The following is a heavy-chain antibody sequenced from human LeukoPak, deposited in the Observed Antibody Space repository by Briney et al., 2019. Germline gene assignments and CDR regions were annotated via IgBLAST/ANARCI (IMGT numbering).Heavy chain of an antibody. D-gene: IGHD3-16*01. J-gene: IGHJ6*03. CDR3: GRDRGGAPYYYYYMDV. CDR1: GYTFTALF. V-gene: IGHV1-2*02. CDR2: IDPNSGGT. Sequence: ASVKVSCKPSGYTFTALFIHWVRQAPGQGLEWIGWIDPNSGGTISAQKFQGRVTMTKDSSISTVFMQLNSLKSDDTAVYYCGRDRGGAPYYYYYMDVWGKGTTVTVSS.